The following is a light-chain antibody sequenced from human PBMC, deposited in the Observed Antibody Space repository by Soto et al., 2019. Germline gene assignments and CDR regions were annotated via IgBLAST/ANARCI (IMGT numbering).Light chain of an antibody. CDR3: SSYTTSNTYV. Sequence: QSVLTQPPSVSGSPGQSVAISCTGTSSDVGSNNRVSWYQQPPGSAPKLIIYDVSNRPSGIPDRFSGSKSANTASLTISGLQTEDEADYYCSSYTTSNTYVFGTGNKLTVL. CDR1: SSDVGSNNR. J-gene: IGLJ1*01. CDR2: DVS. V-gene: IGLV2-18*02.